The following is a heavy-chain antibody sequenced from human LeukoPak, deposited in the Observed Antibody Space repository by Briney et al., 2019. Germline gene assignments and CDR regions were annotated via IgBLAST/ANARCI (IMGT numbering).Heavy chain of an antibody. J-gene: IGHJ4*02. V-gene: IGHV3-7*04. CDR2: IKPDGRET. CDR3: ARGHIVVVTAPDY. CDR1: GFTFSTYW. D-gene: IGHD2-21*02. Sequence: QPGGSLRLSCAASGFTFSTYWMNWVRQAPGKGLGWVANIKPDGRETYYVDSVKGRFTISRDNAKSSLYLQMNSLRAEDTAVYYCARGHIVVVTAPDYWGQGTLVTVSS.